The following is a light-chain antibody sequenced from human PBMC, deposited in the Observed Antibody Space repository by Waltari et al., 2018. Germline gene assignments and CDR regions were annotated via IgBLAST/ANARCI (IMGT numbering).Light chain of an antibody. J-gene: IGKJ4*01. CDR2: AAS. V-gene: IGKV1-6*01. CDR3: LQDYIFPLT. CDR1: EDIRDD. Sequence: AFDMTHSLSSLSSPPCDIVTFTCRAREDIRDDLGWYQQKPGKAPRLLIFAASTLQSGVPSRFSGSGSGTDFTLTISSLQPEDFATYFCLQDYIFPLTFGGGTTVEI.